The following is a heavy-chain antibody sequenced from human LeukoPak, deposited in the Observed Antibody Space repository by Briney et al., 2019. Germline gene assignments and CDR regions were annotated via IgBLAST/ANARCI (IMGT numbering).Heavy chain of an antibody. J-gene: IGHJ4*02. CDR2: INHSGST. CDR3: ARGQLCPNCSSTSCFDY. Sequence: PSETLSLTCAVYGGSFSGYYWSWFRQPPGKGLEWIGEINHSGSTNYNPSLKSRVTISVDTSKNQFSLKLSSVTAADTAVYYCARGQLCPNCSSTSCFDYWGQGTLVTVSS. D-gene: IGHD2-2*01. CDR1: GGSFSGYY. V-gene: IGHV4-34*01.